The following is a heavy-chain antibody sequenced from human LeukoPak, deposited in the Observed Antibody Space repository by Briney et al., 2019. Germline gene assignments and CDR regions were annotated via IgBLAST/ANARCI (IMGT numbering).Heavy chain of an antibody. D-gene: IGHD6-13*01. V-gene: IGHV4-4*07. J-gene: IGHJ4*02. Sequence: SETLSLTCTVSGGSISSYYWSRIRQPAGKGLEWIGRIYSTGSTNYNPSLKSRVTMSVDTSKNQFSLRLRSVTAADTAVYYCARQIASAGTAGFDFWGQGALVTVSS. CDR2: IYSTGST. CDR3: ARQIASAGTAGFDF. CDR1: GGSISSYY.